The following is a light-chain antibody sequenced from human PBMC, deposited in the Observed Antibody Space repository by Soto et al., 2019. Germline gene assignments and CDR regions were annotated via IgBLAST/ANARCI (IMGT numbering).Light chain of an antibody. Sequence: EIVLTQSPGTLSLSPGERATLSCRASQSVSSSYLAWYQQKPGQAPRLLIYGASSRATGIPDRFSDSGSGTDFTLTISRLEPEDFAVYYWQQYDSSPLTFGGGTKVEIK. J-gene: IGKJ4*01. V-gene: IGKV3-20*01. CDR3: QQYDSSPLT. CDR1: QSVSSSY. CDR2: GAS.